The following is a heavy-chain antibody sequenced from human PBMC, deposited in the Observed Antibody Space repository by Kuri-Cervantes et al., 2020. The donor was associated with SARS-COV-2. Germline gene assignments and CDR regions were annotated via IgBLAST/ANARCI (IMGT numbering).Heavy chain of an antibody. CDR3: ARDWGAIFGVATQFDY. CDR1: GFTFDNFA. V-gene: IGHV3-30-3*01. J-gene: IGHJ4*02. CDR2: ISYDGSNK. Sequence: GGSLRLSCAASGFTFDNFAMHWVRQAPGKGLEWVAVISYDGSNKNYADSVKGRFTVSRDNSKNTLYLQMNSLRVEDTALYYCARDWGAIFGVATQFDYWGQGTLVTVSS. D-gene: IGHD3-3*01.